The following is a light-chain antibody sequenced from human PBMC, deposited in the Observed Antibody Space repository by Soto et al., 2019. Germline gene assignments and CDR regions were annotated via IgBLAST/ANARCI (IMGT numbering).Light chain of an antibody. J-gene: IGKJ1*01. CDR3: QKYYSTPRT. V-gene: IGKV4-1*01. CDR1: QSVLYSSNNKNY. Sequence: DIVMTQSPDSLAVSLGERATINCKSSQSVLYSSNNKNYLAWYQQKPGQPPKLLIYWASTRESGVPDRFSCSGSGTDFTLTISGLQAEDVAVYYCQKYYSTPRTFGQGTKVEIK. CDR2: WAS.